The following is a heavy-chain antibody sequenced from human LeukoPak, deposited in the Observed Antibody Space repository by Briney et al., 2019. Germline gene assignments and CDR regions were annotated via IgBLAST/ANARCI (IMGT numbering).Heavy chain of an antibody. CDR1: GGTFSSYA. CDR2: IIPIFGTA. Sequence: ASVKVSCKASGGTFSSYAISWVRQAPGQGLEWMGGIIPIFGTANYAQKFQGRVTITADESTSPAYMELSSLRSEDTAVYYCARAGYCGGDCYFGYWGQGTLVTVSS. D-gene: IGHD2-21*02. CDR3: ARAGYCGGDCYFGY. V-gene: IGHV1-69*13. J-gene: IGHJ4*02.